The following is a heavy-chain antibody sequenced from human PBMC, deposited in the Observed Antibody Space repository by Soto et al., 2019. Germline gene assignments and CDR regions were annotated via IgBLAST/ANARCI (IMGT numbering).Heavy chain of an antibody. J-gene: IGHJ4*02. D-gene: IGHD5-18*01. V-gene: IGHV4-59*01. CDR2: IFYSGST. CDR1: GGSISSYY. Sequence: SETLSLTCTVSGGSISSYYWSWIRQPPGKGLEWIGYIFYSGSTNYNPSLKSRVTISVDTSKNQFSLKLSSVTAADTAVYYCARKGYNNDYWGQGTLVTVSS. CDR3: ARKGYNNDY.